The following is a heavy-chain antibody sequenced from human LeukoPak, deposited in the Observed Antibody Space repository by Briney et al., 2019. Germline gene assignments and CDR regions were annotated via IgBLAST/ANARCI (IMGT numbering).Heavy chain of an antibody. Sequence: PSETLSLTCTVSGGSISSYYWSWIRQPPRKGLEWIGYIYYSGSTNYNPSLKGRVTISADTSKNQFSLKLNSVTAADTAFYYCARDTSRSRWFDPWGQGTLVTVSS. CDR1: GGSISSYY. J-gene: IGHJ5*02. CDR3: ARDTSRSRWFDP. CDR2: IYYSGST. V-gene: IGHV4-59*01.